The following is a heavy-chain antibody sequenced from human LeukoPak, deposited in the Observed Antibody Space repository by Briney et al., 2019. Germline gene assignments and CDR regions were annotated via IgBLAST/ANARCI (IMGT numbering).Heavy chain of an antibody. J-gene: IGHJ4*02. D-gene: IGHD6-13*01. CDR1: GGTFSSYA. Sequence: SVTVSCKASGGTFSSYAISWVRQAPGQGLEWMGGIIPIFGTANYAQKFQGRVTITADESTSTAYMELSSLRSEDTAVYYCARDRLDSSSWSYFDYWGQGTLVTVSS. CDR3: ARDRLDSSSWSYFDY. CDR2: IIPIFGTA. V-gene: IGHV1-69*01.